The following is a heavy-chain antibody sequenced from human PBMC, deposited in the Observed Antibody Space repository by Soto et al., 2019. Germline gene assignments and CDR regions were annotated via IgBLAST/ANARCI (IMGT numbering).Heavy chain of an antibody. V-gene: IGHV3-23*01. CDR1: GFTFSSYA. CDR3: AKAHRSVPRTADVAY. D-gene: IGHD6-19*01. Sequence: GGSLRLSCKTSGFTFSSYAMSWVRQAPGKGLEWVSGIGISASGTYFADSVKGRFTISRDNSKSTLYLQMNSLRAEDTAVYYCAKAHRSVPRTADVAYWGQGTQVTVS. CDR2: IGISASGT. J-gene: IGHJ4*02.